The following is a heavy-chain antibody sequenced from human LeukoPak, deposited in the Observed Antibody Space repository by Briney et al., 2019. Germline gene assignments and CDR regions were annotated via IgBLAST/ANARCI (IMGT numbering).Heavy chain of an antibody. CDR1: GFTFSSYG. CDR2: IRYDGSNK. D-gene: IGHD3-22*01. J-gene: IGHJ4*02. CDR3: AKPYYDSSGYLYYFDY. Sequence: PGGSLRLSCAASGFTFSSYGMHWVRQAPGKGLEWVAFIRYDGSNKYYADSVKGRFTISRDNSKNTLYLQMNCLRAEDTAVYYCAKPYYDSSGYLYYFDYWGQGTLDTVSS. V-gene: IGHV3-30*02.